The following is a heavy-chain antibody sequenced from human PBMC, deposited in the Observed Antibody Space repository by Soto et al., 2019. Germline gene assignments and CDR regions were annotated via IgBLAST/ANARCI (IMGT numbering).Heavy chain of an antibody. CDR1: GGSISSGGYY. Sequence: QVQLQESGPGLVKPSQTLSLTCTVSGGSISSGGYYWSWIRQHPGKGLEWIGYIYYSGSTYYNPSLKSRVTISVDTSKNQFSLKLSSVTAADTAVYYCASPRVYSSSWYAIDYWGQGTLVTVSS. CDR2: IYYSGST. CDR3: ASPRVYSSSWYAIDY. D-gene: IGHD6-13*01. V-gene: IGHV4-31*03. J-gene: IGHJ4*02.